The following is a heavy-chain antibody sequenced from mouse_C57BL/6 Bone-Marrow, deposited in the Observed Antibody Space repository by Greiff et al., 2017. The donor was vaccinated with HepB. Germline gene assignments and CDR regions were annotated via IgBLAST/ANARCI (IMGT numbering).Heavy chain of an antibody. V-gene: IGHV1-18*01. CDR3: ARPPSYYSNYGYFDV. Sequence: VQLQQSGPELVKPGASVKIPCKASGYTFTDYNMDWVKQSHGKSLEWIGDINPNNGGTIYNQKFKGKATLTVDKSSSTAYMELRSLTSEDTAVYYCARPPSYYSNYGYFDVWGTGTTVTVSS. D-gene: IGHD2-5*01. CDR1: GYTFTDYN. CDR2: INPNNGGT. J-gene: IGHJ1*03.